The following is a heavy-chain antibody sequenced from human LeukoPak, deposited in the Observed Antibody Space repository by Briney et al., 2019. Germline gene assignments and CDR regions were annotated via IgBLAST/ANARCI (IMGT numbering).Heavy chain of an antibody. V-gene: IGHV3-23*01. Sequence: GGSLRLSCAASGFTFSNYGMEWVRQAPGKGLEWVSSISGSGRETYYADSVKGRFTISRDNSQNTLYLQMNSLRADDTAVYYCAKIRDAAGTDYWGQGTLTTVSS. CDR2: ISGSGRET. CDR1: GFTFSNYG. CDR3: AKIRDAAGTDY. D-gene: IGHD6-13*01. J-gene: IGHJ4*02.